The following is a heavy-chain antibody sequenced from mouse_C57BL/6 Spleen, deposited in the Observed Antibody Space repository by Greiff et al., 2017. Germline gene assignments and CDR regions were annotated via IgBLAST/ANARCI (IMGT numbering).Heavy chain of an antibody. CDR2: IYPGSGST. CDR1: GYTFTSYW. CDR3: ARSAYYYGSPPDWYFDV. Sequence: VQLQQPGAELVKPGASVKMSCKASGYTFTSYWITWVKQRPGQGLEWIGDIYPGSGSTNYNEKFKSKATLTVDTSSSTAYMQLSSLTSEDSAVYYCARSAYYYGSPPDWYFDVWGTGTTVTVSS. J-gene: IGHJ1*03. D-gene: IGHD1-1*01. V-gene: IGHV1-55*01.